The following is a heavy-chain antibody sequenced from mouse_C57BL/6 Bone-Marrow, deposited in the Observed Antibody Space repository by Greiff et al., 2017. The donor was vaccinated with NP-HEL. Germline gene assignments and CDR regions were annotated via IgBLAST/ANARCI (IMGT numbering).Heavy chain of an antibody. J-gene: IGHJ4*01. V-gene: IGHV5-16*01. D-gene: IGHD2-1*01. CDR3: ARGEGGNYVPNYYAMDY. CDR1: GFTFSDYY. Sequence: DVHLVESEGGLVQPGSSMKLSCTASGFTFSDYYMAWVRQVPEKGLEWVANINYDGSSTYYLDSLKSRFIISRDNAKNILYLQMSSLKSEDTATYYCARGEGGNYVPNYYAMDYWGQGTSVTVSS. CDR2: INYDGSST.